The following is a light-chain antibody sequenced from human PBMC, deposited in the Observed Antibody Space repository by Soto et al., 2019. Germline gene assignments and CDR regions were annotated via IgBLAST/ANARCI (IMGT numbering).Light chain of an antibody. CDR3: MQALQPPQT. J-gene: IGKJ1*01. CDR2: LGS. CDR1: QSLLHTNGYNY. Sequence: DIVMTQSPLSLPVTPGEPASISCRSNQSLLHTNGYNYLDWDLQKPGQSPQFLIYLGSKRASGVPDRVSGSGSGTDFTLKISRVEAEDVGVYYCMQALQPPQTFGQGTKVEIK. V-gene: IGKV2-28*01.